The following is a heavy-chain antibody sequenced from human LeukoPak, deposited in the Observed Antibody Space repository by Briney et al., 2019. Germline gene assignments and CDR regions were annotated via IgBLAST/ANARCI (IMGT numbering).Heavy chain of an antibody. CDR3: TTRMQQLVLNDY. D-gene: IGHD6-13*01. CDR1: GFTFSNAW. J-gene: IGHJ4*02. Sequence: GGSLILSCAASGFTFSNAWMSWVRQAPGKGLEWVGRIKSKTDGGTTDYAAPVKGRFTISRDDSKNTLYLQMNSLKTEDTAVYYCTTRMQQLVLNDYWGQGTLVTVSS. V-gene: IGHV3-15*01. CDR2: IKSKTDGGTT.